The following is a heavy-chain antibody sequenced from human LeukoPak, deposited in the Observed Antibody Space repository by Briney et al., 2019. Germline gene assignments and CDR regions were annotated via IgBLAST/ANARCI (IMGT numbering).Heavy chain of an antibody. CDR3: ARFAAGGSYYYYMDV. D-gene: IGHD6-25*01. Sequence: GGSLRLSCAASGFAFSTYTMNWVRQPPGKGLEWVSNIGTSSSTIYYADSVKGRFTISRDNAKNSLYLQMNSLRADDTAVYYCARFAAGGSYYYYMDVWGKGTTVTVSS. CDR1: GFAFSTYT. CDR2: IGTSSSTI. J-gene: IGHJ6*03. V-gene: IGHV3-48*01.